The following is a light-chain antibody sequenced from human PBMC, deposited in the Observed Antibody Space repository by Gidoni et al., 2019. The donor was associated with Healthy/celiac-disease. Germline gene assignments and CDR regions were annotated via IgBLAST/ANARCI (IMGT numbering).Light chain of an antibody. Sequence: ESVLTHSTGTLSLSPGERATLSCRASQSVSSSYLAWYQQKPGQAPRLLIYGASSRATGIPDRFSGSGSGTDFTLTISRLEPEDFAVYYCQQYGSSPLTFGGGTKVEIK. CDR2: GAS. V-gene: IGKV3-20*01. CDR1: QSVSSSY. J-gene: IGKJ4*01. CDR3: QQYGSSPLT.